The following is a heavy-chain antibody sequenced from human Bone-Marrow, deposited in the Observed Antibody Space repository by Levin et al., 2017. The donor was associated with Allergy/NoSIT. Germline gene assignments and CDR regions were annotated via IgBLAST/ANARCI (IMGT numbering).Heavy chain of an antibody. CDR1: GYTFTAYY. D-gene: IGHD1-1*01. CDR2: ISPNSGDT. J-gene: IGHJ4*02. V-gene: IGHV1-2*02. Sequence: ASVKVSCKTSGYTFTAYYIHWVRQAPGQGLEWMGRISPNSGDTSYALRFRGRVTMTRDTSTNTVYMELSSLKSDDTAVYSCARGENWSHLEYWGQGTLVTVSS. CDR3: ARGENWSHLEY.